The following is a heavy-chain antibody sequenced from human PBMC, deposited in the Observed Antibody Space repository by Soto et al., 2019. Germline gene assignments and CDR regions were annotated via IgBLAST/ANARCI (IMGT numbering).Heavy chain of an antibody. V-gene: IGHV3-9*01. CDR3: AKVSGYDYDY. D-gene: IGHD5-12*01. CDR1: GFTFDDYA. J-gene: IGHJ4*02. CDR2: ISWNSGSI. Sequence: GGSLRLSCAASGFTFDDYAMHWVRQAPGKGLEWVSGISWNSGSIGYADSVKGRFTISRDNAKNSLYLQMNSLRAEDTALYYCAKVSGYDYDYWGQGTLVTVSS.